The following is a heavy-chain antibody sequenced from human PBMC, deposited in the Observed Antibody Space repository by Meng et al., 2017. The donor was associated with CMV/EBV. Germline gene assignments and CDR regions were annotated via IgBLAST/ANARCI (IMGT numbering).Heavy chain of an antibody. CDR3: AKDKGPYYYYYGMDV. CDR1: GFTFDNYA. Sequence: SLKISCAASGFTFDNYAMHWVRQAPGKGLEWVSGISWNSGSIGYADSVKGRFTISGDNAKNSLYLQMNSLRAEDTALYYCAKDKGPYYYYYGMDVWGQGTTVTVSS. J-gene: IGHJ6*02. V-gene: IGHV3-9*01. CDR2: ISWNSGSI.